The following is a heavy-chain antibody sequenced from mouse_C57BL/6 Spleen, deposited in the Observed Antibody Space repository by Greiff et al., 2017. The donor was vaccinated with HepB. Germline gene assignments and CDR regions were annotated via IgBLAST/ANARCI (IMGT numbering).Heavy chain of an antibody. J-gene: IGHJ2*01. V-gene: IGHV1-53*01. CDR3: ARRVTTVVARGYYFDY. CDR1: GYTFTSYW. D-gene: IGHD1-1*01. Sequence: VKLQQPGTELVKPGASVKLSCKASGYTFTSYWMHWVKQRPGQGLEWIGNINPSNGGTNYNEKFKSKATLTVDKSSSTAYMQLSSLTSEDSAVYYCARRVTTVVARGYYFDYWGQGTTLTVSS. CDR2: INPSNGGT.